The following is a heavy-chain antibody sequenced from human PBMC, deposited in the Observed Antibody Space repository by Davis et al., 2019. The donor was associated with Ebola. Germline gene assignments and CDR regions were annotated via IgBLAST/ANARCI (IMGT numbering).Heavy chain of an antibody. Sequence: MPSETLSLTCTVSGSSISSGYYWSWIRQPPGKGLEWIGHIYYSGSTNYNPSLKSRVSISIDTSKKQFSLKLTSVTAADTAVYYCARGPTRYYFDNWGQGTLVTVSS. CDR1: GSSISSGYY. CDR2: IYYSGST. V-gene: IGHV4-38-2*02. J-gene: IGHJ4*02. CDR3: ARGPTRYYFDN.